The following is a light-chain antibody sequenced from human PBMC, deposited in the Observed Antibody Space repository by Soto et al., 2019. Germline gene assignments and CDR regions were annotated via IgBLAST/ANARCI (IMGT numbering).Light chain of an antibody. CDR2: DAS. J-gene: IGKJ3*01. CDR1: QDISNY. V-gene: IGKV1-33*01. Sequence: DIQMTQSPSSMSASVGDRVTITCQASQDISNYLNWYQQKPGKAPPLLIHDASNLDTGVPSRFSGSGSGTDFTFTISSLKPEDIATYYCQQYDNLPLSFGPGTKVDIK. CDR3: QQYDNLPLS.